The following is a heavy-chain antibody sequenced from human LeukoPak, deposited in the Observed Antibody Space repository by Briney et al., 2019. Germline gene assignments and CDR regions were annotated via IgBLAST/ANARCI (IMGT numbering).Heavy chain of an antibody. V-gene: IGHV3-21*01. CDR1: GFTFSSHS. CDR3: ARDVSGSSSWVRFDY. Sequence: GGSLRLSCAASGFTFSSHSMNWVRQAPGKGLEWVSSISSSDTYIYYADSVKGRFTISRDNARNSLYLQMNSLRAEDTAVYYCARDVSGSSSWVRFDYWGQGTLVTVSS. D-gene: IGHD6-13*01. CDR2: ISSSDTYI. J-gene: IGHJ4*02.